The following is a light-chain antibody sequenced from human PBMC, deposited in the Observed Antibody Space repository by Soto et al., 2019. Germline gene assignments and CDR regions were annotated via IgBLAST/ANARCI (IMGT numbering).Light chain of an antibody. V-gene: IGLV4-60*02. CDR1: SGHSTYI. Sequence: QLVLTQSSSASASLGSSVKLTCTLSSGHSTYIIAWHQQQPGKAPRYLMKVEGSGNYDTGTGVPDRFSASSSGADRYLTIANLQFEDEAHYYCETWDSNTWVFGGGTKLTVL. J-gene: IGLJ3*02. CDR3: ETWDSNTWV. CDR2: VEGSGNY.